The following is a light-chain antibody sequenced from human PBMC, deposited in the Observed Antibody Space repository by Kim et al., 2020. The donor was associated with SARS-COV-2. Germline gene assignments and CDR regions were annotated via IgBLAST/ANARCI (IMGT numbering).Light chain of an antibody. Sequence: STGERATLSCRASQSIISSYLVWYQQKPGQAPRLLISGASSRATGIPDRFSGSGSGTDFTLTISRLEPEDFAVYYCQQYGSSPPYSFGQGTRLEI. CDR3: QQYGSSPPYS. CDR1: QSIISSY. J-gene: IGKJ2*01. V-gene: IGKV3-20*01. CDR2: GAS.